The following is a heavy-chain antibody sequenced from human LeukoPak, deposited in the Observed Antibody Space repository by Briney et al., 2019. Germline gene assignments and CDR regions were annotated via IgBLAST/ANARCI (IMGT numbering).Heavy chain of an antibody. Sequence: ASVKVSCKASGYTFTGYYMHWVRQAPGQGLEWMGWINPNSGGTNYAQKFQGRVTMTRDTSISTAYMELSRLRSDDTAVYYCARSLWRELLIGDYWGQGTLVTASS. D-gene: IGHD1-26*01. CDR2: INPNSGGT. V-gene: IGHV1-2*02. CDR3: ARSLWRELLIGDY. J-gene: IGHJ4*02. CDR1: GYTFTGYY.